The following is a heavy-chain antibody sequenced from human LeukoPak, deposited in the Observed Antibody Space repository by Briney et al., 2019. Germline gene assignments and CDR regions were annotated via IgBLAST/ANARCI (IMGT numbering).Heavy chain of an antibody. CDR1: GFTFSSYA. Sequence: GSLRLSCAASGFTFSSYAMSWVRQAPGKGLEWVSTISGSGTSTYYADSVKGRFTISRDNSKNTLYLQMNSLRADDTAVYYCVKHMGGSGTPGDYWGQGTLVTVSS. CDR3: VKHMGGSGTPGDY. V-gene: IGHV3-23*01. D-gene: IGHD3-10*01. CDR2: ISGSGTST. J-gene: IGHJ4*02.